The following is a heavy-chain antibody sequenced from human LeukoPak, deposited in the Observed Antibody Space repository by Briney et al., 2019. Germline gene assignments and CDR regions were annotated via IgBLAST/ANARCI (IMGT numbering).Heavy chain of an antibody. CDR3: ARVVPAAPEYFQY. CDR2: IYYSGST. J-gene: IGHJ1*01. V-gene: IGHV4-39*01. Sequence: PSETLSLTCTVSGGSSGSSNFYWGWIRQPPGKGLEWIGNIYYSGSTYYNPSLKSRVTISVDTSKNQFSLKLSSVTAADTAVYYCARVVPAAPEYFQYWGQGTLVTVSS. D-gene: IGHD2-2*01. CDR1: GGSSGSSNFY.